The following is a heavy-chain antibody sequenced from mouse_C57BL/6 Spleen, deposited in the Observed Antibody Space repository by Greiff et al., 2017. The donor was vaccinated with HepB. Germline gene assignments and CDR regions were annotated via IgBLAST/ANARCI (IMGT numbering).Heavy chain of an antibody. V-gene: IGHV1-54*01. CDR3: AIDSSGYAGAMDY. J-gene: IGHJ4*01. CDR1: GYAFTNYL. Sequence: VQLQQSGAELVRPGTSVKVSCKASGYAFTNYLIEWVKQRPGQGLEWIGVINPGSGGTNYNEKFKGKATLTADKSSSTAYMQLSSLTSEDSAVYFCAIDSSGYAGAMDYWGQGTSVTVSS. D-gene: IGHD3-2*02. CDR2: INPGSGGT.